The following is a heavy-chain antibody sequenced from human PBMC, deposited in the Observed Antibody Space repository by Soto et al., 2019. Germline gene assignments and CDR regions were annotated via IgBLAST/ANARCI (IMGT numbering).Heavy chain of an antibody. J-gene: IGHJ3*02. CDR3: ARADDYDSFFFYDTATTDIYTLSLHDALPI. Sequence: SETLSLTCAVSGGSISSGGYSWSWIRQPPGKGLEWIGYIYDSGSTYYNPSLKSRATISVDRPKTQFSLKLSSVTAADTAVYYCARADDYDSFFFYDTATTDIYTLSLHDALPIWG. CDR2: IYDSGST. D-gene: IGHD3-22*01. CDR1: GGSISSGGYS. V-gene: IGHV4-30-2*01.